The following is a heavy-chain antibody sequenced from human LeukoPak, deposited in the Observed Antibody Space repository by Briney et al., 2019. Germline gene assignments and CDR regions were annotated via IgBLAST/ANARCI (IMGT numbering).Heavy chain of an antibody. CDR1: GYSFTSYW. Sequence: GESLKISCKGSGYSFTSYWISWVRQMPGKGLEWMGRIDPSDSYTNYSPSFQGHVTISADKSISTAYLQWSSLKASDTAMYYCAIARGYSGYDSKFDYWGQGTLVTVSS. J-gene: IGHJ4*02. D-gene: IGHD5-12*01. V-gene: IGHV5-10-1*01. CDR2: IDPSDSYT. CDR3: AIARGYSGYDSKFDY.